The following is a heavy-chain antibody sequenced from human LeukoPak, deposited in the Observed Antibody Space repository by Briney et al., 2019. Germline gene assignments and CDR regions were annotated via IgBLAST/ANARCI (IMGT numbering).Heavy chain of an antibody. D-gene: IGHD3-22*01. J-gene: IGHJ4*02. V-gene: IGHV4-34*01. CDR2: INHSGST. CDR1: GGSFSGYY. CDR3: ARVGYYDSSGYPFDY. Sequence: PSETLSLTCAVYGGSFSGYYWSWIRQPPGKGLEWIGEINHSGSTNYNPSLKSRVTISVDTSKNQFSLKLSSVTAADTAVYYCARVGYYDSSGYPFDYWGQGTLVTVSS.